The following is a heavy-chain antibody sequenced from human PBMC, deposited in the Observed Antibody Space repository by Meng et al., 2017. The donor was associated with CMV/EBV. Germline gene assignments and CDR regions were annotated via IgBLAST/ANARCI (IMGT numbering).Heavy chain of an antibody. CDR3: ARVTPSIVGATSFDY. CDR1: GYSISSGYY. D-gene: IGHD1-26*01. J-gene: IGHJ4*02. CDR2: IYHSGST. V-gene: IGHV4-38-2*02. Sequence: GSLRLSFTVSGYSISSGYYWGWIRQPPGKGLEWIGSIYHSGSTYYNPSLKSRVTISVDTSKDQFSLNLTSVTAADTAVYYCARVTPSIVGATSFDYWGQGTLVTVSS.